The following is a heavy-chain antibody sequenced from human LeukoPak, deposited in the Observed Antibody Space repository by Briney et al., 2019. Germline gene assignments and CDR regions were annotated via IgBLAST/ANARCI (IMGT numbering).Heavy chain of an antibody. Sequence: GASVKVSCKASGYTFTSYGISWVRQAPGKGLEWMGGFDPEDGETIYAQKFQGRVTMTEDTSTDTAYMELSSLRSEDTAVYYCATRVRRDGYNFDYWGQGTLVTVSS. CDR2: FDPEDGET. CDR3: ATRVRRDGYNFDY. D-gene: IGHD5-24*01. CDR1: GYTFTSYG. V-gene: IGHV1-24*01. J-gene: IGHJ4*02.